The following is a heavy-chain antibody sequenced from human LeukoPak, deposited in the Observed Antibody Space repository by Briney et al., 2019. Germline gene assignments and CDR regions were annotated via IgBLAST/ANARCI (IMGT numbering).Heavy chain of an antibody. V-gene: IGHV3-11*01. J-gene: IGHJ6*03. Sequence: GGSLRLSCAASGFTFSDYYMSWIRKAPGKGLEWVSYISSSGSTIYYADSVKGRFTISRDNAKNSLYLQMNSLRAEDTAVYYCARDRYYYYYYMDVWGKGTTVTVSS. CDR1: GFTFSDYY. CDR3: ARDRYYYYYYMDV. CDR2: ISSSGSTI.